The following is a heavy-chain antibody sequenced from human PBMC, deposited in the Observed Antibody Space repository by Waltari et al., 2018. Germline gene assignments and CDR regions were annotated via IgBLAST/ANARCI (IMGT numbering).Heavy chain of an antibody. CDR3: VKETAYGYYFDN. CDR2: IYSGGGA. V-gene: IGHV3-23*03. D-gene: IGHD3-10*01. CDR1: GFTFNNYA. J-gene: IGHJ4*02. Sequence: EVQLLESGGGLIPPGGSLTLSWAASGFTFNNYAMNWIRQAPGKGLEWVSVIYSGGGAYYADSVKGRFTISRDNSKNTLYLQMSSLRLEDTAVYYCVKETAYGYYFDNWGQGTLVSVSS.